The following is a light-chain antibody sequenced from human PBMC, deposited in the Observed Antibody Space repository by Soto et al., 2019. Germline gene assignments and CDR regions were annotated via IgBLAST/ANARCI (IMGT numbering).Light chain of an antibody. V-gene: IGKV3-20*01. J-gene: IGKJ1*01. CDR2: GTS. Sequence: EIVLTQSPGTLSLSPGERATLSCRASQSVSYTFLAWYQQKPGQAPRLLIHGTSIRAIGIPDRFSGSGSGTEFTLTISSLQPDDFATYYCQHYNSYSEACGQGTKVDIK. CDR1: QSVSYTF. CDR3: QHYNSYSEA.